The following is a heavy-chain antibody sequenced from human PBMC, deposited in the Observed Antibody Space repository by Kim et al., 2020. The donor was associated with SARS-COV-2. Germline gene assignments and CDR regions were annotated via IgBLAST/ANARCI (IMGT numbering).Heavy chain of an antibody. CDR1: GYTFTSYG. CDR2: ISAYNGNT. J-gene: IGHJ6*02. CDR3: ARVGHGGAYYYYYGMDV. Sequence: ASVKVSCKASGYTFTSYGISWVRQAPGQGLEWMGWISAYNGNTNYAQKLQGRVTMTTDTSTSTAYMELRSLRSDDTAVYYCARVGHGGAYYYYYGMDVWGQRTTVTVSS. D-gene: IGHD3-16*01. V-gene: IGHV1-18*01.